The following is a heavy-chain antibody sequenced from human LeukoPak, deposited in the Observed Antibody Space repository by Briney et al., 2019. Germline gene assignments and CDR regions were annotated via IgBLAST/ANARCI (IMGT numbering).Heavy chain of an antibody. D-gene: IGHD3-10*01. V-gene: IGHV3-64D*09. CDR3: ARGRGYGSGSVAFDI. J-gene: IGHJ3*02. CDR1: GFTFSGYA. Sequence: GGSLRLSCSASGFTFSGYAMHWVRQAPGKGLEYVSVISGNGGTTYYADSVRGRFTISRDNSKNTLYLQMSSLRPEDTAVYYCARGRGYGSGSVAFDIWGQGTMVTVSS. CDR2: ISGNGGTT.